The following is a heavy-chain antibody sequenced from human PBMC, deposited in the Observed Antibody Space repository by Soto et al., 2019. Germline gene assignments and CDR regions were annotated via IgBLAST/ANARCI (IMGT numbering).Heavy chain of an antibody. J-gene: IGHJ6*02. CDR3: ARDGSYYGMDV. CDR2: IYHSGST. V-gene: IGHV4-61*01. Sequence: PSETLSLTCTVSGGSVSIGSHYWSWIRQPPGKGLEWIAYIYHSGSTDYNPSLKSRVSISIDLSKNQFSLRLDSVTAADTAVYYCARDGSYYGMDVWGQGTTVTAP. CDR1: GGSVSIGSHY. D-gene: IGHD1-26*01.